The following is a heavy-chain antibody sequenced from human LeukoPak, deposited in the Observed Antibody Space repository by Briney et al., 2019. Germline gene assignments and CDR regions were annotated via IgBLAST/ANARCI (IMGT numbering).Heavy chain of an antibody. CDR1: GFTFSSYG. D-gene: IGHD3-9*01. Sequence: PGRSLRLSCAASGFTFSSYGMHWVRQAPGKGLEWVAVISYDGSNKYYADSVKGRFTISRDNSKNTLYLQMNSLRAEDTAVYYCAKATYYDILTGYGEAFDYWGQGTLVTVSS. J-gene: IGHJ4*02. CDR3: AKATYYDILTGYGEAFDY. CDR2: ISYDGSNK. V-gene: IGHV3-30*18.